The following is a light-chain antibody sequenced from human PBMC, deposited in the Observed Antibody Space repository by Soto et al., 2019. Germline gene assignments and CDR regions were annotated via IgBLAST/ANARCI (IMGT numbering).Light chain of an antibody. Sequence: EIVLTQSPGTLSLSPGERATLSCRASQSVSSSSLAWYQQKPGQPPRLLIYGASSRATGIPDRFSGSGSGTDFTLTISRLEPEDFAVYYCQQYGSSPRTFGQGTKVEIK. V-gene: IGKV3-20*01. J-gene: IGKJ1*01. CDR1: QSVSSSS. CDR2: GAS. CDR3: QQYGSSPRT.